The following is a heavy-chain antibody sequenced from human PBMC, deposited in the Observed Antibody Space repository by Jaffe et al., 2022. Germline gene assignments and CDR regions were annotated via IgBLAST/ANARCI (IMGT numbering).Heavy chain of an antibody. D-gene: IGHD2-2*01. Sequence: QVQLVQSGAEVKKPGASVKVSCKASGYTFTGYYMHWVRQAPGQGLEWMGRINPNSGGTNYAQKFQGRVTMTRDTSISTAYMELSRLRSDDTAVYYCAIVPLPDIVVVPDYYFDYWGQGTLVTVSS. CDR2: INPNSGGT. CDR1: GYTFTGYY. V-gene: IGHV1-2*06. J-gene: IGHJ4*02. CDR3: AIVPLPDIVVVPDYYFDY.